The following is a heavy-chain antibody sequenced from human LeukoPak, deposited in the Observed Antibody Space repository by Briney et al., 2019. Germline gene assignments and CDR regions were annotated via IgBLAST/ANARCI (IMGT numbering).Heavy chain of an antibody. CDR1: GFTFSSYA. CDR2: ISGSGGST. Sequence: PGGSLRLSCVASGFTFSSYAMSWVRQAPGKGLEWVSAISGSGGSTYYADSVKGRFTISRDNSKNTLYLQMNSLRAEDTAVYYCAKDPGRGYCSSTSCYEYFQHWGQGTLVTVSS. J-gene: IGHJ1*01. D-gene: IGHD2-2*01. CDR3: AKDPGRGYCSSTSCYEYFQH. V-gene: IGHV3-23*01.